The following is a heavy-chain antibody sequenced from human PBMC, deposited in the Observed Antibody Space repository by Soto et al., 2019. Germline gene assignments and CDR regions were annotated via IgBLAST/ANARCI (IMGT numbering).Heavy chain of an antibody. CDR1: GSTFDAYA. V-gene: IGHV3-9*01. CDR3: VKGGNNNLEEPLNYFGP. J-gene: IGHJ5*02. CDR2: ISWNSERT. Sequence: GGSLRLSCAASGSTFDAYAMFWVRQVPGEGLEWVSGISWNSERTGYADSVRGRFSIARDDAKKSLYLQMNSLRSEDTALYYCVKGGNNNLEEPLNYFGPWGPGILVTVSS. D-gene: IGHD1-7*01.